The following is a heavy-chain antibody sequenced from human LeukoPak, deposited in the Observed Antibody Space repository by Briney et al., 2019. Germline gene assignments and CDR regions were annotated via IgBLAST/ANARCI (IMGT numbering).Heavy chain of an antibody. D-gene: IGHD1-1*01. CDR2: ISGSGGST. J-gene: IGHJ4*02. V-gene: IGHV3-23*01. CDR3: AKESSRYNWNTPAFDY. Sequence: GGSLRLSCAASGFTSSSYAMSWVRQAPGKGLEWVSAISGSGGSTYYADSVKGRFTISIDNSKNTLYLQMNSLRAEDTAVYYCAKESSRYNWNTPAFDYWGQGTLVTVSS. CDR1: GFTSSSYA.